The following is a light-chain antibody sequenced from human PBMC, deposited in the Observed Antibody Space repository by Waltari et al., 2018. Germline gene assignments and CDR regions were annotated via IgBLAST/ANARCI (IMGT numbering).Light chain of an antibody. V-gene: IGKV3-20*01. J-gene: IGKJ4*01. CDR3: QQYVSSPLP. Sequence: EIVLTQSPGTLSLSPGERATLSCRTSQSVSSTYIAWYQQKPGQTPRLLIYGASNRATGIPDRFSGSGSGTDFTLTIRRLEPEASAVYYCQQYVSSPLPFGGGTKVEIK. CDR2: GAS. CDR1: QSVSSTY.